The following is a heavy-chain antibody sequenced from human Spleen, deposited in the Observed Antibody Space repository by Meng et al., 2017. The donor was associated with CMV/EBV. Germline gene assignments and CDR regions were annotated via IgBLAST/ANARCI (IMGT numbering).Heavy chain of an antibody. CDR3: AKCRSGIAAALNY. V-gene: IGHV3-21*04. J-gene: IGHJ4*02. CDR2: ISSSGSYI. CDR1: GFSFSSSS. Sequence: GESLKISCAASGFSFSSSSMNWVRQAPGKGLEWVSSISSSGSYIYYGDSVKGRFTISRDNAKNSLYLQMNSLRAEDTAVYYCAKCRSGIAAALNYWGLGTLVTVSS. D-gene: IGHD6-13*01.